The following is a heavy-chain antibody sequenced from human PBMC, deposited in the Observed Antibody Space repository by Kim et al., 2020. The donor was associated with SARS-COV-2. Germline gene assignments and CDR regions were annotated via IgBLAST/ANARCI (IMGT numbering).Heavy chain of an antibody. J-gene: IGHJ5*02. CDR1: GYTFTSYY. CDR3: ARVFDPIVVVPATASIWFDP. D-gene: IGHD2-2*01. V-gene: IGHV1-46*01. Sequence: ASVKVSCKASGYTFTSYYMHWVRQAPGQGLEWMGIINPSGGSTSYAQKFQGRVTMTRDTSTSTVYMELSSLRSEDTAVYYCARVFDPIVVVPATASIWFDPWGQGTLVTVSS. CDR2: INPSGGST.